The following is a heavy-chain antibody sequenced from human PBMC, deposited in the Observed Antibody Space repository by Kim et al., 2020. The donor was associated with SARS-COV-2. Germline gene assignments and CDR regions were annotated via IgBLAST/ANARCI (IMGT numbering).Heavy chain of an antibody. CDR3: ARGRVYAIDYFDY. CDR1: GGSFSGYY. CDR2: INHSGST. Sequence: SETLSLTCAVYGGSFSGYYWSWIRQPPGKGLEWIGEINHSGSTNYNPSLKSRVTISVDTSKNQFSLKLSSVTAADTAVYYCARGRVYAIDYFDYWGQGTLVTVSS. D-gene: IGHD2-8*01. J-gene: IGHJ4*02. V-gene: IGHV4-34*01.